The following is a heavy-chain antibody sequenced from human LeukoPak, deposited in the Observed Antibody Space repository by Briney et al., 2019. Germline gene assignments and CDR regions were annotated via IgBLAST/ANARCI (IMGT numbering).Heavy chain of an antibody. V-gene: IGHV3-30-3*02. J-gene: IGHJ4*02. CDR2: ISYDGSNK. CDR1: GLTFSSYA. Sequence: GGSLRLSCAASGLTFSSYAMHWVRQAPGKGLEWVAVISYDGSNKYYADSVKGRFTISRDNSKNTLYLQMNSLRAEDTAVYYCAKSSPTKHFDWLLPHPRGAYFDYWGQGTLVTVSS. D-gene: IGHD3-9*01. CDR3: AKSSPTKHFDWLLPHPRGAYFDY.